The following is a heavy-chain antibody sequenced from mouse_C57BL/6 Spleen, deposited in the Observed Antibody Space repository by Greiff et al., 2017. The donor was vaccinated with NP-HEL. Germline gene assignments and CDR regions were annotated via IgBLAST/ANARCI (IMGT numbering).Heavy chain of an antibody. Sequence: QVQLQQPGAELVRPGSSVKLSCKASGYTFTSYGLDWVKQRPGQGLEWIGNIYPSDGETLYIKKFKDKATLTVDKSSSTAYMQLSSLTSEDSAVYYCARSGKWAMDYWGQGTSVTVSS. V-gene: IGHV1-61*01. CDR1: GYTFTSYG. CDR2: IYPSDGET. J-gene: IGHJ4*01. CDR3: ARSGKWAMDY. D-gene: IGHD1-3*01.